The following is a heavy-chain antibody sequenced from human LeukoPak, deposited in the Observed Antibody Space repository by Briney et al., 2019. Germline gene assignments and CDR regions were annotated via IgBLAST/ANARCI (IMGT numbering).Heavy chain of an antibody. CDR2: ITVYNGNT. CDR1: GYTFTTYA. CDR3: ARDPPLVFDP. V-gene: IGHV1-18*01. J-gene: IGHJ5*02. Sequence: ASVTVSFKASGYTFTTYAISWVRQAPGQGMEWMGWITVYNGNTNYIQKLQGRGTMTTDTSTSTAYMELRSLRSDDTAVYYCARDPPLVFDPWGQGTLVTVSS.